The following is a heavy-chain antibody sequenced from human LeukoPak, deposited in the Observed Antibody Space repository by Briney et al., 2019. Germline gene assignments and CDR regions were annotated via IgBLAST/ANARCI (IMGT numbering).Heavy chain of an antibody. CDR3: ARDRSIQVADY. J-gene: IGHJ4*02. D-gene: IGHD2-2*02. V-gene: IGHV3-21*05. CDR2: ISSSSSYI. Sequence: PGGSLRLSCAASGFTFSSYEMNWVRQAPGKGLEWVSYISSSSSYIYYADSVKGRFTISRDNAKNSLYLQMNSLRAEDTAVYYCARDRSIQVADYWGQGTLVTVSS. CDR1: GFTFSSYE.